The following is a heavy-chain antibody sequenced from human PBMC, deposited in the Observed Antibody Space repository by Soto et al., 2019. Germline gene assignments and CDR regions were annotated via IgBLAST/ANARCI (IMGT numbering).Heavy chain of an antibody. D-gene: IGHD3-3*01. J-gene: IGHJ5*02. CDR3: ARGPNYYDFWSGYPEYNWFDP. CDR1: GLTFSSYG. CDR2: IWFDGTNK. Sequence: GGSLRLSCAVSGLTFSSYGMHWVRQAPGRGLEWVAVIWFDGTNKYYADSVKGRFTISRDNSKNTLYLQMNSLRAEDTAVYYCARGPNYYDFWSGYPEYNWFDPWGQGTLVTVSS. V-gene: IGHV3-33*01.